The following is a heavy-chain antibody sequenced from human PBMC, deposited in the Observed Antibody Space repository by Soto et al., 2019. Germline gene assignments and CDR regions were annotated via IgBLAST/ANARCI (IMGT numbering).Heavy chain of an antibody. Sequence: SVKVSCKASGGTFRNYAFSWVRQAPGQGLEWMGGIIPIFGKANYEQRFQGRLTITADESTSTAYMELNSLRSEDTAVYFCARDLYINWYYPLDSWGQGTLVTV. J-gene: IGHJ4*02. D-gene: IGHD1-7*01. CDR2: IIPIFGKA. CDR1: GGTFRNYA. CDR3: ARDLYINWYYPLDS. V-gene: IGHV1-69*13.